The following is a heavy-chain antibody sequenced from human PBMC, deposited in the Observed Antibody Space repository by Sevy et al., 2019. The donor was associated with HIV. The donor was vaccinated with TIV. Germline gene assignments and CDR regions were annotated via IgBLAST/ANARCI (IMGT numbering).Heavy chain of an antibody. CDR3: ARVSRQVAAEYFDY. Sequence: GGSLRLSCAASGFTFSSYEMNWVRQAPGKGLEWVSYISSSGSTIYYADSVKGRFTISRDNAKNSLYLQMNSLRAEDTAVYYCARVSRQVAAEYFDYWGQGTLVTVSS. CDR1: GFTFSSYE. V-gene: IGHV3-48*03. CDR2: ISSSGSTI. D-gene: IGHD5-12*01. J-gene: IGHJ4*02.